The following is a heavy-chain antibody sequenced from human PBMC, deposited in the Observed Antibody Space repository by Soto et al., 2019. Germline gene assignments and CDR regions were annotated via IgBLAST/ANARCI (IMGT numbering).Heavy chain of an antibody. V-gene: IGHV3-30*18. CDR2: IYYDGTTK. CDR3: AKEIALQDPRFGDYAPLDH. Sequence: VQLVESGGGVVQPGRSLRLSCAASGFTFRYYGMHWVRQAPGKGLEWVTFIYYDGTTKVYADSVKGRFTISRDNSKNTLYRQMTNLRADDTGFSFCAKEIALQDPRFGDYAPLDHWGQGALVTVSS. D-gene: IGHD4-17*01. CDR1: GFTFRYYG. J-gene: IGHJ4*02.